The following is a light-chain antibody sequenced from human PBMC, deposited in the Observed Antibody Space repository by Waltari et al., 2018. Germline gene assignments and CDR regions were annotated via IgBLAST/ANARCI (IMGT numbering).Light chain of an antibody. V-gene: IGLV1-51*01. Sequence: QSVLTPPPSVSAAPGQKVTISCSGSSPNIGNYYVSWYYQLPGAAPKLLIYNNNARPSGIPDRISASKSGTSATLGITGLQIGDEADYYCATWDNNLKDVVFGGGTKLTVL. CDR2: NNN. CDR3: ATWDNNLKDVV. J-gene: IGLJ2*01. CDR1: SPNIGNYY.